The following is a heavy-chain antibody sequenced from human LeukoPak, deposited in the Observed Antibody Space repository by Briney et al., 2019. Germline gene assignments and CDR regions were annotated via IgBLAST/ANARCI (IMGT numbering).Heavy chain of an antibody. Sequence: SETLSLTCTVSGGSISSYYWSWIRQPPGKGLEWVGYIYYGGSTSYNPSLKSRVTISVDTSKNQLSLKLSSVTAADTAVYYCERYHRGSYYFDYWGQRTLVTVSS. V-gene: IGHV4-59*01. J-gene: IGHJ4*02. CDR1: GGSISSYY. CDR2: IYYGGST. D-gene: IGHD1-26*01. CDR3: ERYHRGSYYFDY.